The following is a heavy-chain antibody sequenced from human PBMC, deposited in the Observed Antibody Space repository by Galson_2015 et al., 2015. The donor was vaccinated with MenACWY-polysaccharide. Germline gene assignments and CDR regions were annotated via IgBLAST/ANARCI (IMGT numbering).Heavy chain of an antibody. J-gene: IGHJ4*01. CDR1: GYTFKRYA. D-gene: IGHD4-17*01. CDR2: INTNTGNP. CDR3: VRDPKQIATTVPMGLLDY. Sequence: SVKVSCKASGYTFKRYAMNWVRQAPGQGLEWLGWINTNTGNPRYAQGFTGRFVFSLDTSVSTAYLQISSLKAEDTAVYYFVRDPKQIATTVPMGLLDYCSHGTLVTVSS. V-gene: IGHV7-4-1*02.